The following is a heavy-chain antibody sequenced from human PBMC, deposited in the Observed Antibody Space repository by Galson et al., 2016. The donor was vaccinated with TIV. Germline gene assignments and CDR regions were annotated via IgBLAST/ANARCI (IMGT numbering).Heavy chain of an antibody. V-gene: IGHV1-8*01. J-gene: IGHJ2*01. D-gene: IGHD3-10*01. CDR1: GYTFTSYD. CDR3: AKESAFFGDLIYPLYFDL. CDR2: INPHSGRT. Sequence: SVKVSCKASGYTFTSYDINWLRQAPGQGPEWMGWINPHSGRTGYAQKFQGRIIMTRDISISTAYMELSSLRTEDSAVYYCAKESAFFGDLIYPLYFDLWGRGTLLTVSS.